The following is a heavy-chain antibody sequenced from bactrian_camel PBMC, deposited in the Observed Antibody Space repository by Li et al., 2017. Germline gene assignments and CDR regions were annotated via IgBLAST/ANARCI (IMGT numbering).Heavy chain of an antibody. CDR2: IYSDGSNT. D-gene: IGHD6*01. V-gene: IGHV3-2*01. CDR3: ATDLIGWSGSFNY. J-gene: IGHJ4*01. CDR1: GFAFSTYY. Sequence: HVQLVESGGLVQPGGSLRLSCAASGFAFSTYYMTWVRQAPGKGLEWVSTIYSDGSNTYYADSLKERFTISRDNAKNTVYLQMDSLKSEDTALYYCATDLIGWSGSFNYWGQGTQVTVS.